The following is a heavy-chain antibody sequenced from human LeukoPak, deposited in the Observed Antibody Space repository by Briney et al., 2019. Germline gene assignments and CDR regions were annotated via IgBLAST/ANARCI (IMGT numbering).Heavy chain of an antibody. D-gene: IGHD6-13*01. CDR2: VNHSGSI. CDR3: ARAGRYGSSWYGVGNWFDP. CDR1: GGSFSGYY. V-gene: IGHV4-34*01. Sequence: SETLSLTCAVYGGSFSGYYWSWIRQPPGKGLEWIGEVNHSGSINYNPSLKSRVTVSVDTSKSQFSLKLSSVTAADTAVYYCARAGRYGSSWYGVGNWFDPWGQGTLVTVSS. J-gene: IGHJ5*02.